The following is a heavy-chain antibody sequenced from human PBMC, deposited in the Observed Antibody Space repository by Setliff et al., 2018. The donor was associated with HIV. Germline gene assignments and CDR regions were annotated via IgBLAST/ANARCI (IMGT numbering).Heavy chain of an antibody. V-gene: IGHV3-7*01. CDR1: GFTFSNYW. CDR2: IKQDGSEK. J-gene: IGHJ6*02. Sequence: GGSLRLSCAAAGFTFSNYWMRWVRQAPGKGLEWVANIKQDGSEKYYVDSVKGRVTISRDNTKNSLYLQMNSLRVEDTAVYYCASTFSSSWYPEDYYYYAMDVWGQGTTVTISS. D-gene: IGHD6-13*01. CDR3: ASTFSSSWYPEDYYYYAMDV.